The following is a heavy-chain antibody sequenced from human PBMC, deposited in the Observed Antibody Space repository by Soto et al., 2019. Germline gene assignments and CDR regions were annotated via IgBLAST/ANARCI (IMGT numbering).Heavy chain of an antibody. CDR2: IWYDGSNK. CDR3: ARGGALDWNYGPPRGVFDY. CDR1: GFTFSSYG. Sequence: QVQLVESGGGVVQPGRSLRLSCAASGFTFSSYGMHWVRQAPGKGLEWVAVIWYDGSNKYYADSVKGRFTIYRDNSKNTLYLQMNSLRAEDTAVYYCARGGALDWNYGPPRGVFDYWGQGTLVTVSS. D-gene: IGHD1-7*01. V-gene: IGHV3-33*01. J-gene: IGHJ4*02.